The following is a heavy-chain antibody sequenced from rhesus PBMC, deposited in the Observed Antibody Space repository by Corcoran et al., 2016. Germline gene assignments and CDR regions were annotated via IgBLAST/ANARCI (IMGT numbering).Heavy chain of an antibody. D-gene: IGHD2-27*01. V-gene: IGHV4-127*01. CDR1: GYSISSGYG. J-gene: IGHJ4*01. CDR2: IGGSSGST. CDR3: AICDGIFDY. Sequence: QVQLQESGPGLVKPSETLSLTCAVSGYSISSGYGWSWIRQPPGKGLEWIGYIGGSSGSTNNNPSLKSRVTISKDTSKNQFSLKLSSVTAADTAVYYCAICDGIFDYWGQGVLVTVSS.